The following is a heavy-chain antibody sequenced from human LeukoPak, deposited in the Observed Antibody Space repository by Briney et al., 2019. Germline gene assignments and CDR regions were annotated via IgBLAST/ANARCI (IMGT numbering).Heavy chain of an antibody. CDR1: GFTFSAFW. D-gene: IGHD1-14*01. J-gene: IGHJ4*02. V-gene: IGHV3-7*05. CDR2: INQDGNER. Sequence: PGGALRLSCEASGFTFSAFWMNWVGQAPGKGVEWVASINQDGNERTYVDSVKGPFTISRNNAKNSLFLQMSSLRVEDTAIYFCARDATPPGLIFDSWGQGTLVTVSS. CDR3: ARDATPPGLIFDS.